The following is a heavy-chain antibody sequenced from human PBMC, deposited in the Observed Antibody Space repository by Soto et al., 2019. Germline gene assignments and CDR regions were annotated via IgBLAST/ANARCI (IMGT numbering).Heavy chain of an antibody. CDR2: LNWNGRIT. V-gene: IGHV3-20*01. D-gene: IGHD6-13*01. J-gene: IGHJ5*02. CDR1: GFTFDDYA. CDR3: ARDLQFAATGTPGWFDP. Sequence: GGSLRLSCAAFGFTFDDYAMSWVRQVPGKGLEWVSALNWNGRITLYADSVKGRFTISRDNAKNSLYLLMNNLRAEDTAFYHCARDLQFAATGTPGWFDPWGQGALVTVSS.